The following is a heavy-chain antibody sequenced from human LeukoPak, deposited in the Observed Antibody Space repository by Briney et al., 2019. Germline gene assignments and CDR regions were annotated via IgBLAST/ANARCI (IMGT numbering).Heavy chain of an antibody. CDR2: ISGSGGST. Sequence: PGGSLRLSCAASGFTFSSYAISWVRQAPGKGLEWVSAISGSGGSTYYADSVKGRFTISRDNSKNTLYLQMNSLRAEDTAVYYCAKVGMDGDYFFMDYYMDVWGKGTTVTVSS. CDR1: GFTFSSYA. D-gene: IGHD4-17*01. J-gene: IGHJ6*03. CDR3: AKVGMDGDYFFMDYYMDV. V-gene: IGHV3-23*01.